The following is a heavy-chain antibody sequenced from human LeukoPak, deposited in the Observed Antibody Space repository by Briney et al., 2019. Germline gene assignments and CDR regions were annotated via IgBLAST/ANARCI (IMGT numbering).Heavy chain of an antibody. CDR3: ARGGYSSSWYHFDY. D-gene: IGHD6-13*01. V-gene: IGHV3-23*01. CDR2: ISGSGGST. J-gene: IGHJ4*02. Sequence: GGSLRLSCAASGFTFSSYAMSWVRQAPGKGLEWVSAISGSGGSTYYADSVKGRFTISRDNSKNTLFLQMNSLRAEDTTVYYCARGGYSSSWYHFDYWGQGTLVTVSS. CDR1: GFTFSSYA.